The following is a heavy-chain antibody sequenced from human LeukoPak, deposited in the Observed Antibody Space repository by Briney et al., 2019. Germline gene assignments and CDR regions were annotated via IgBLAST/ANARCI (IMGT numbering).Heavy chain of an antibody. V-gene: IGHV4-34*01. CDR2: ISLTGLT. Sequence: PSETLSLTCAVYGGSFSGYDWTWIRQSPGEGLEWIGEISLTGLTHYNPSLESRVTVSLDKSKNQLSLKLTSVTAADTAVYYCSRENGAFSPFGYWGQGTLV. CDR3: SRENGAFSPFGY. CDR1: GGSFSGYD. J-gene: IGHJ4*02. D-gene: IGHD2-8*01.